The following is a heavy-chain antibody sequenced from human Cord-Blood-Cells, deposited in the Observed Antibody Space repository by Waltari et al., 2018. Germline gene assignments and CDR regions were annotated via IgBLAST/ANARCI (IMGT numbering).Heavy chain of an antibody. J-gene: IGHJ4*02. D-gene: IGHD2-15*01. CDR3: ARVREYGGTFDY. Sequence: QVQLVESGGGVVQPGRSLRLSCAASGFTFSSHAMYWVRQAPGKGLAWVAVISYDGSNKYYADSVKGRFTISRDNSKNTLYLQMNSLRAEDTAVYYCARVREYGGTFDYWGQGTLVTVSS. V-gene: IGHV3-30-3*01. CDR2: ISYDGSNK. CDR1: GFTFSSHA.